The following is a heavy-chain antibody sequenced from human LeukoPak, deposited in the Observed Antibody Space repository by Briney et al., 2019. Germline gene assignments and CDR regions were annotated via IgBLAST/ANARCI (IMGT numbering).Heavy chain of an antibody. CDR2: INSDGSST. CDR1: GFTFSSYW. Sequence: PGGSLRLSCAASGFTFSSYWMHWVRQAPGKGLVWVSRINSDGSSTSYADSVRGRFTISRDNAKNTLYLQMNSLRAEDTAVYYCARVRTIFGVVPDYWGQGTLVTVSS. J-gene: IGHJ4*02. V-gene: IGHV3-74*01. CDR3: ARVRTIFGVVPDY. D-gene: IGHD3-3*01.